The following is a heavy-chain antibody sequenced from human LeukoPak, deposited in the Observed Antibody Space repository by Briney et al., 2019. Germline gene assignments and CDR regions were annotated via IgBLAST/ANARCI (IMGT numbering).Heavy chain of an antibody. V-gene: IGHV4-34*01. CDR3: AGTPYSSGWEFDY. J-gene: IGHJ4*02. CDR2: INHSGST. CDR1: GGSFKGYY. Sequence: SETLSLTCAVYGGSFKGYYWSGIRHPPGKGREGIGYINHSGSTNYNPSLKSRVTISVDTSKNQFSLKMSSVTGADTAVYYCAGTPYSSGWEFDYWGQGTLVSVFS. D-gene: IGHD6-19*01.